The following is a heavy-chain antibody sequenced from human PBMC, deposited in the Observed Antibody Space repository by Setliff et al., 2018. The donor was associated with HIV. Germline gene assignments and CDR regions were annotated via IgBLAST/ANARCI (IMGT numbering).Heavy chain of an antibody. CDR2: IHYSGTT. CDR1: GGSAAISGNY. V-gene: IGHV4-39*01. CDR3: VRMEATRPPRGLDY. D-gene: IGHD6-6*01. Sequence: SETLSLTCTVSGGSAAISGNYWGWIRLSPGKGLEWIGNIHYSGTTYYNPSLKSRVTMSVDTSKNQFSLRLISVTAADTAVYYCVRMEATRPPRGLDYWGPGTLVTVSS. J-gene: IGHJ4*02.